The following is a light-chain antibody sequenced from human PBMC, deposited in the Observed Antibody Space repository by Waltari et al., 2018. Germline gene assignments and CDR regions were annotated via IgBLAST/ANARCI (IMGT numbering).Light chain of an antibody. CDR2: RNT. CDR3: AAWDDSLRAWV. CDR1: NSTIGSTY. Sequence: QSVLIQPPSASETPGQRVTLSCSGSNSTIGSTYVCWYQYLPGTAPELLIYRNTQRPSGVPDRFSGSKSDTSASLAISGLRSEDEADYYCAAWDDSLRAWVFGGGTKLTVL. V-gene: IGLV1-47*01. J-gene: IGLJ3*02.